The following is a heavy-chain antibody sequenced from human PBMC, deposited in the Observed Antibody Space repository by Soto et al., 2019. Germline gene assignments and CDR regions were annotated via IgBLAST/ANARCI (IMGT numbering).Heavy chain of an antibody. CDR3: ARSVAVPGAHIDY. D-gene: IGHD6-19*01. Sequence: QVQLQESGPGLVKPSETLSLTCSVSGGSISGSYWSWIRPSPGKGLEWLGYVYYTGSTNYSPSLRSRVSISVDTSKNEFSLRLSYGTAADTAVYFCARSVAVPGAHIDYGGQGTQVTVSS. CDR2: VYYTGST. CDR1: GGSISGSY. J-gene: IGHJ4*02. V-gene: IGHV4-59*01.